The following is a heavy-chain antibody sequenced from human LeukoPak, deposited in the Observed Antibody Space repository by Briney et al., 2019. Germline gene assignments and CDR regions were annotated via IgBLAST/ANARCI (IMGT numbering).Heavy chain of an antibody. CDR2: ITSRGDAT. J-gene: IGHJ4*02. CDR1: GFTFSNYD. Sequence: GGSLRPSCAASGFTFSNYDMSWVRQAPGKGLEWVSSITSRGDATYYTDSVQGRFTISRDSSKNTLSLQMISLRAEDTAVYYCAKENSAYYYDHWGQGSLVTVSS. V-gene: IGHV3-23*01. D-gene: IGHD1-26*01. CDR3: AKENSAYYYDH.